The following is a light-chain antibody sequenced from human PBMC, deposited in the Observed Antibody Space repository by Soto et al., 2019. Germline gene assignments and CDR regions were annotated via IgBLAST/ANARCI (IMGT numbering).Light chain of an antibody. CDR3: ETWDSNTRV. CDR1: SGHSSYI. CDR2: LEGSGSY. J-gene: IGLJ2*01. V-gene: IGLV4-60*02. Sequence: QLVLTQSSSASASLGSSVKLTCTLSSGHSSYIIAWHQQQPGKAPRYLMKLEGSGSYNKGSGVPDRFSGSSSGADLYLTISNLQFEDEADYYCETWDSNTRVFGGGTQLTVL.